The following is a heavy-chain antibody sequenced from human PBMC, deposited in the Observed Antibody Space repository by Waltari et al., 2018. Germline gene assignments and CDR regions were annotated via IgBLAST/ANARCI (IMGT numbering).Heavy chain of an antibody. V-gene: IGHV4-34*01. CDR1: GGSFSGYY. J-gene: IGHJ5*02. Sequence: QVQLQQWGAGLLKPSETLSLTCAVYGGSFSGYYWSWIRQPPGKGLEWIGEINHSGSTNYNPSLKSRVTISVDTSKNQFSLKLSSVTAADTAVYYCARTDISGGWFDPWGQGILVTVSS. CDR3: ARTDISGGWFDP. D-gene: IGHD2-15*01. CDR2: INHSGST.